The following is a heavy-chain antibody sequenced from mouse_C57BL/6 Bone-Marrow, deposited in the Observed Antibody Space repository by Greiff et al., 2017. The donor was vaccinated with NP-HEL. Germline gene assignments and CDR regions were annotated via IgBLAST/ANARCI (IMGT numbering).Heavy chain of an antibody. D-gene: IGHD1-1*01. J-gene: IGHJ1*03. V-gene: IGHV5-16*01. CDR1: GFTFSDYY. Sequence: EVMLVESEGGLVQPGSSMKLSCTASGFTFSDYYMAWVRQVPEKGLEWVANINYDGSSTYYLDSLKSRFIISRDNAKNILYLQMSSLKSEDTATYYCARADLYYYGSSYLSYWYFDVWGTGTTVTVSS. CDR3: ARADLYYYGSSYLSYWYFDV. CDR2: INYDGSST.